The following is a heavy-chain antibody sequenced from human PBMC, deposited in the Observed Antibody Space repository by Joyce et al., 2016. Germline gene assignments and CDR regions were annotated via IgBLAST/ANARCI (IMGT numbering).Heavy chain of an antibody. J-gene: IGHJ4*02. D-gene: IGHD3-10*01. V-gene: IGHV3-53*01. CDR3: AKYGSGSYYNGPFDY. CDR2: IYITGTT. CDR1: GFAVSTNY. Sequence: EVQLVESGGGLIQPGGSLSLSCAVSGFAVSTNYMSWVRQAPGKGRECVSVIYITGTTYCADSVKGRFTIARDESKNTLNLHMNSLRAEDTAVYYCAKYGSGSYYNGPFDYWGQGSLVTVSS.